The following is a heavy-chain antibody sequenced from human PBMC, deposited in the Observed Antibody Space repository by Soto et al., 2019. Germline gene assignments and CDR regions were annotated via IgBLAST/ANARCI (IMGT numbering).Heavy chain of an antibody. Sequence: GESLKISCKGSEYSFTNYWISWVRQMPGKGLEWMGRIDSGESYTTYSPSFQGHVTISSDKSISTAYLQWSSLKASDTAIYDCARRDCSTSSCPSIYYALCVRGQGTTGTVSS. CDR1: EYSFTNYW. J-gene: IGHJ6*01. V-gene: IGHV5-10-1*01. CDR3: ARRDCSTSSCPSIYYALCV. D-gene: IGHD2-2*01. CDR2: IDSGESYT.